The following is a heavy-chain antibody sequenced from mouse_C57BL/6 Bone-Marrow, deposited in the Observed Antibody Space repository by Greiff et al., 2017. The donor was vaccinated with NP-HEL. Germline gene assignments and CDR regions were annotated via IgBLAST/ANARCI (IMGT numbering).Heavy chain of an antibody. CDR3: GDSNYGGYAMDY. J-gene: IGHJ4*01. D-gene: IGHD2-5*01. V-gene: IGHV1-64*01. CDR1: GYTFTSYW. Sequence: QVQLQQSGAELVKPGASVKLSCKASGYTFTSYWMHWVKQRPGQGLEWIGMIHPNSGSTNYNEKFKSKATLTVDKSSSTAYMQLSSLTSEDSAVYYCGDSNYGGYAMDYWGQGTSVTVSS. CDR2: IHPNSGST.